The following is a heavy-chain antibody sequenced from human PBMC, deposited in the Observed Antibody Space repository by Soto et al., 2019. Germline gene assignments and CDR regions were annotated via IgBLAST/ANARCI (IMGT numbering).Heavy chain of an antibody. CDR2: IKSDGSST. CDR1: GFTFSTYW. V-gene: IGHV3-74*01. J-gene: IGHJ5*02. CDR3: ARSDWFEP. Sequence: PGGSLRLSCAASGFTFSTYWMHWVRQAPGKGLVWVSRIKSDGSSTSYADSVKGRFTISRDNAKNTLYLQMNSLRVEDTAVYYCARSDWFEPWGQGTMVTASS.